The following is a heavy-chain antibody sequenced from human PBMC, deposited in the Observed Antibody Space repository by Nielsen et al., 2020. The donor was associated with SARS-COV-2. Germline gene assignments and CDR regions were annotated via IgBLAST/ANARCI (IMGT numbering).Heavy chain of an antibody. CDR2: INSAGRTT. Sequence: GESLKISCAASGFTFGSSWMHWVRQAPGKGLVWVSRINSAGRTTTYADSVKGRFTISRDNAKNTLYLQMNSLRAEDTAVYYCARAKFYDSGVDPWGPGTLVTVSS. CDR1: GFTFGSSW. J-gene: IGHJ5*02. D-gene: IGHD5/OR15-5a*01. V-gene: IGHV3-74*01. CDR3: ARAKFYDSGVDP.